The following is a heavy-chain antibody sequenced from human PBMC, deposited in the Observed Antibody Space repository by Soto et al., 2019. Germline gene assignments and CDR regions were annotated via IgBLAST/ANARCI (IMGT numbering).Heavy chain of an antibody. Sequence: QVQLVESGGGAVEPGRSLRLSCAASGFTFDSHGMYWVRQAPGKGLEWVAVISSDGNNKYYADSVKRRFTLSRDNFNNILYLQMSSLRAEDTAVYYCAKDLLPNTVTTCGSWGQGTLVTVSS. CDR1: GFTFDSHG. CDR3: AKDLLPNTVTTCGS. CDR2: ISSDGNNK. D-gene: IGHD4-17*01. J-gene: IGHJ5*02. V-gene: IGHV3-30*18.